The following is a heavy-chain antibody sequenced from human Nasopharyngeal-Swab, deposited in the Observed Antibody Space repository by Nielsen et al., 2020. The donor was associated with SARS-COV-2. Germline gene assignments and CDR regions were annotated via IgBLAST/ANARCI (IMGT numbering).Heavy chain of an antibody. CDR3: ARHAGSSWDYYYYYYMDV. J-gene: IGHJ6*03. Sequence: SETLSLTCTVSGGSISSYYWSWIWQPPGKGLEWIGYIYYSGSTNYNPSLKSRVTISVDTSKNQFSLKLSSVTAADTAVYYCARHAGSSWDYYYYYYMDVWGKGTTVTVSS. V-gene: IGHV4-59*08. CDR1: GGSISSYY. CDR2: IYYSGST. D-gene: IGHD6-13*01.